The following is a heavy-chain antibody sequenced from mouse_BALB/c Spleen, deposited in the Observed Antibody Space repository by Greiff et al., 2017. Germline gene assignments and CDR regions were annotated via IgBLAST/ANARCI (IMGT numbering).Heavy chain of an antibody. CDR3: ARSLLRLVPYLFDY. J-gene: IGHJ2*01. D-gene: IGHD1-2*01. Sequence: EVQVVESGGGLVQPGGSRKLSCAASGFTFSSFGMHWVRQAPEKGLEWVAYISSGSSTIYYADTVKGRFTISRDNPKNTLFLQMTSLRSEDTAMYYCARSLLRLVPYLFDYWGQGTTLTVSS. CDR1: GFTFSSFG. V-gene: IGHV5-17*02. CDR2: ISSGSSTI.